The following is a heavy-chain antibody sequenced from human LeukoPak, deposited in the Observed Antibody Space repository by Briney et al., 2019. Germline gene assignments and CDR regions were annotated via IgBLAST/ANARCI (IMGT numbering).Heavy chain of an antibody. CDR1: GYTFTSYG. CDR2: ISAYNGNT. D-gene: IGHD6-19*01. CDR3: ARDLVEGVAGYYYYYGMDV. V-gene: IGHV1-18*01. Sequence: GASVKVSCKASGYTFTSYGISWVRQAPGQGLEWMGWISAYNGNTNYAQKLQSRVTMTTDTSTSTAYMELRSLRSDDTAVYYCARDLVEGVAGYYYYYGMDVWGQGTTVTVSS. J-gene: IGHJ6*02.